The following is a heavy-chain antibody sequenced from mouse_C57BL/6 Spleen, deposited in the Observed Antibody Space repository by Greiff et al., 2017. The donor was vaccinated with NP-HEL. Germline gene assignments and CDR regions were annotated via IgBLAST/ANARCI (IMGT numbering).Heavy chain of an antibody. CDR3: TREYDYGAMDY. CDR2: ISSGGDYI. J-gene: IGHJ4*01. D-gene: IGHD2-4*01. CDR1: GFTFSSYA. Sequence: EVQVVESGEGLVKPGGSLKLSCAASGFTFSSYAMSWVRQTPEKRLEWVAYISSGGDYIYYADTVKGRFTISRDNARNTLYMQMSRLKSEDTAMYFCTREYDYGAMDYWGQGTSVTVSS. V-gene: IGHV5-9-1*02.